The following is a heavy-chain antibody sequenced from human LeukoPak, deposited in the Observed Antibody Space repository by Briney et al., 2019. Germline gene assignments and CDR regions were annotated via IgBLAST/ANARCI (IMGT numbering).Heavy chain of an antibody. V-gene: IGHV3-23*01. CDR3: AKDRYSGSPRNYFDY. CDR2: ISGSGGNT. J-gene: IGHJ4*02. D-gene: IGHD1-26*01. CDR1: GFTFNSYA. Sequence: GGSLRLSCAASGFTFNSYAMSWVRQAPGKGLEWVSAISGSGGNTYYADSVKGRFTISRDNSKNTLYLQMNSLRAEDTAVYYCAKDRYSGSPRNYFDYWGQGTLVTVSS.